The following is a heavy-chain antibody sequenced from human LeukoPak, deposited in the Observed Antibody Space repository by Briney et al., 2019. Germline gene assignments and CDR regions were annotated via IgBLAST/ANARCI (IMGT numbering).Heavy chain of an antibody. CDR2: IYYSGST. J-gene: IGHJ4*02. Sequence: SQTLSLTCTVSGGSISSGGYYWSWICQHPGKGLEWIGYIYYSGSTYYNPSLKSRVTISVDTSKNQFSLKLSSVTAADTAVYYCAREPYDSSGLILGWGQGTLVTVSS. CDR3: AREPYDSSGLILG. V-gene: IGHV4-31*03. CDR1: GGSISSGGYY. D-gene: IGHD3-22*01.